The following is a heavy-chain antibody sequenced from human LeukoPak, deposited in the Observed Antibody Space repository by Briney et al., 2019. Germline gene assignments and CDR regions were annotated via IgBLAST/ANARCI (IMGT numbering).Heavy chain of an antibody. J-gene: IGHJ5*01. CDR1: GFTFNNYA. D-gene: IGHD2-2*01. CDR3: AKEPREYCSSTSCPNWFGS. Sequence: GGSLRLSCAASGFTFNNYAMSWVRQAPGKGLEWVSAISASGGTTYYADSVKGRFTISRDNSENTLFLQMNSLRAEDTAVYYCAKEPREYCSSTSCPNWFGSWGQGTLVTVSS. CDR2: ISASGGTT. V-gene: IGHV3-23*01.